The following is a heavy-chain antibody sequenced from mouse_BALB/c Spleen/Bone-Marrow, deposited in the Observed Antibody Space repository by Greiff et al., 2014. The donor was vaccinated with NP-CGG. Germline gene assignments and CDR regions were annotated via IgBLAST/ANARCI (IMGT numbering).Heavy chain of an antibody. CDR1: GFSLNSYG. V-gene: IGHV2-6-2*01. CDR2: IWSDGST. CDR3: ARHERGYPYAMDY. J-gene: IGHJ4*01. Sequence: VQLVESGPDLVAPSQSLSITCTVSGFSLNSYGVHWVRQPSGKGLEWLGVIWSDGSTTYNSALKSRLSISKDNSKSQLFLKMNSLQTDDTAMYYCARHERGYPYAMDYWGQGTSVTVSS. D-gene: IGHD2-2*01.